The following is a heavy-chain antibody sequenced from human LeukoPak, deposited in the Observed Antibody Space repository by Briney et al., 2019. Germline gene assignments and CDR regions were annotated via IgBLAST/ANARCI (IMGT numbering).Heavy chain of an antibody. D-gene: IGHD2-15*01. V-gene: IGHV1-24*01. CDR3: ATAGYCSGGSCYSRSYYGMDV. CDR2: FDPEDGET. Sequence: GASVKVSCKVSGYTLTELSMHWVRQAPGQGLEWMGGFDPEDGETIYAQKFQGRVTMTEDTSTDTAYMELSSLRSEDTAVYYCATAGYCSGGSCYSRSYYGMDVWGKGTTVTVSS. J-gene: IGHJ6*04. CDR1: GYTLTELS.